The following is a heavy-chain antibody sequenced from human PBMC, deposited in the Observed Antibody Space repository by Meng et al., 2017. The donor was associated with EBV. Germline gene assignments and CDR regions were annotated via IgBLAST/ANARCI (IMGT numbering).Heavy chain of an antibody. CDR3: VRELVGGTFDY. D-gene: IGHD1/OR15-1a*01. CDR2: IIPAGGNT. CDR1: GYTFTSYY. J-gene: IGHJ4*02. V-gene: IGHV1-46*01. Sequence: QVQRGKAGAEVKRPGASVKVSCKASGYTFTSYYLHWVRQAPGQGLEWMGIIIPAGGNTNYAQKFRGRFTMTRDTSTSTVYMDLSILTSEDTAVYYCVRELVGGTFDYWGQGTLVTVSS.